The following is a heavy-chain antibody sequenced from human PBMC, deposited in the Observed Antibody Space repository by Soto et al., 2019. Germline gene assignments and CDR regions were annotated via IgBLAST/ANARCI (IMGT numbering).Heavy chain of an antibody. CDR3: ATVRRDYDFWSGYYWAYGMDV. Sequence: ASVKVSCKVSGYTLTELSMHLVRQAPGKGLEWMGGFDPEDGETIYAQKFQGRVTMTEDTSTDTAYMELSSLRSEDTAVYYCATVRRDYDFWSGYYWAYGMDVWGQGTTVTVSS. V-gene: IGHV1-24*01. D-gene: IGHD3-3*01. J-gene: IGHJ6*02. CDR1: GYTLTELS. CDR2: FDPEDGET.